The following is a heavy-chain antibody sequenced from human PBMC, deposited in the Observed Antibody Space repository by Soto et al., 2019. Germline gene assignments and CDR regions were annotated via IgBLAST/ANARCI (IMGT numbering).Heavy chain of an antibody. V-gene: IGHV3-33*06. J-gene: IGHJ4*02. CDR3: AHDDHYENNGLDH. CDR1: GFNFNTHG. CDR2: IVNDGSEQ. Sequence: QVQLVESGGGVVRPGGSLRLSCEATGFNFNTHGMHWVRQAPGKGLEWVAVIVNDGSEQAYSDSVMGRFTILRDNSINTLYLHMNNIQAEDTAVYCCAHDDHYENNGLDHWGQGVLVTVSS. D-gene: IGHD4-17*01.